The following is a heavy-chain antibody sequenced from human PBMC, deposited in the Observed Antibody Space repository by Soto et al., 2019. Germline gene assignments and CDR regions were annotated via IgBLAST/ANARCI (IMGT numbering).Heavy chain of an antibody. CDR3: ARGTTLVRGVTQNNWFDP. Sequence: GASVKVSCNASGYTFTSYGISWVRQAPGQGLEWMGWISAYNGNTNYAQKLQGRVTMTTDTSTSTAYMELRSLRSDDTAVYYCARGTTLVRGVTQNNWFDPWGQGTLVTVSS. J-gene: IGHJ5*02. D-gene: IGHD3-10*01. CDR1: GYTFTSYG. V-gene: IGHV1-18*04. CDR2: ISAYNGNT.